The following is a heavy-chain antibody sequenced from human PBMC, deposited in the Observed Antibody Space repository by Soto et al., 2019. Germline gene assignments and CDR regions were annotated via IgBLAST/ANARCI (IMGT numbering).Heavy chain of an antibody. CDR1: GGSISSYY. J-gene: IGHJ4*02. CDR2: IYYSGST. D-gene: IGHD3-10*01. CDR3: ARTDYYGSGSSDY. Sequence: SETLSLTCTVSGGSISSYYWSWIRQPPGKGLEWIGYIYYSGSTNYNPSLKSRVTISVDTSKNQFSLKLSSVTAADTAVYYCARTDYYGSGSSDYWGQGTLVTVSS. V-gene: IGHV4-59*01.